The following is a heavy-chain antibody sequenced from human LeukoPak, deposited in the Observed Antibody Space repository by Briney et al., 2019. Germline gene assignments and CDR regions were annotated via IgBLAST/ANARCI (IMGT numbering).Heavy chain of an antibody. CDR1: GFTFRSYA. D-gene: IGHD2-21*02. V-gene: IGHV3-30*04. J-gene: IGHJ4*02. Sequence: GGSLRLSCAASGFTFRSYAMHWVRQAPGKGLEWVAVISYDGSNKYYADSVKGRFTISRDNSKNTLYLQMNSLRAEDTAVYYCARDCGGDCYNFDYWGQGTLVTVSS. CDR3: ARDCGGDCYNFDY. CDR2: ISYDGSNK.